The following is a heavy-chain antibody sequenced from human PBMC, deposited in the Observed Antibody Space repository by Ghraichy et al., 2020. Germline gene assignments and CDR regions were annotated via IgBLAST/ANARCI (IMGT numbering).Heavy chain of an antibody. CDR1: GFTFSSYA. D-gene: IGHD6-19*01. V-gene: IGHV3-23*01. Sequence: GGSLRLSCATSGFTFSSYAMSWVRQAPGKGLEWVSGISGSGGNTYYADSVKGRFTISRDNSKNTLNLQVNSLRVEDTAVYYCAKRGYSSGDLFDFWGQGTRVTVST. CDR2: ISGSGGNT. CDR3: AKRGYSSGDLFDF. J-gene: IGHJ4*02.